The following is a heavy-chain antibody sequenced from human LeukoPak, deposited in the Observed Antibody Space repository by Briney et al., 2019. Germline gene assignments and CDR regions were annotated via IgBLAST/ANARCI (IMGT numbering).Heavy chain of an antibody. V-gene: IGHV4-30-2*01. Sequence: PSETLSLTCTVSGGSVSSGSYYWSWIRQPPGKGLEWIGYIYHSGSTYYNPSLKSRVTISVDRSKNQFSLKLSCVTAADTAVYYCVGYCSGGSCYSGAFDIWGQGTMVTVSS. J-gene: IGHJ3*02. CDR2: IYHSGST. D-gene: IGHD2-15*01. CDR1: GGSVSSGSYY. CDR3: VGYCSGGSCYSGAFDI.